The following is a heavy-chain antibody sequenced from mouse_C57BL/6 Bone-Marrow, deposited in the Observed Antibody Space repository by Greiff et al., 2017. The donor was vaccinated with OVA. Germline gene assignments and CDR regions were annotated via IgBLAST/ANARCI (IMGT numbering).Heavy chain of an antibody. D-gene: IGHD5-1*01. CDR1: GYTFTDYY. J-gene: IGHJ4*01. CDR2: INPYNGGT. CDR3: ARRDLRYYAMDY. Sequence: EVKLVESGPVLVKPGASVKMSCKASGYTFTDYYMNWVKQSHGKSLEWIGVINPYNGGTSYNQKFKGKATLTVDKSSSTAYMELNSLTSEDSAVYYCARRDLRYYAMDYWGKGTSVTVSS. V-gene: IGHV1-19*01.